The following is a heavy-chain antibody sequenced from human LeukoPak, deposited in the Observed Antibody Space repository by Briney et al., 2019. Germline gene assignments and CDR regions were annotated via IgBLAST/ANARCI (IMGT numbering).Heavy chain of an antibody. Sequence: KPSETLSLTCTVSGGSISDYNWSWVRQPAGKGLEWIGRLYTSGSTNYSPSLKSRITMSVDTSKNQFSLKLSSVTAADTAAYYCAGDQGYADNNMAWGQGTLVTVSS. CDR1: GGSISDYN. J-gene: IGHJ5*02. D-gene: IGHD1-1*01. CDR2: LYTSGST. CDR3: AGDQGYADNNMA. V-gene: IGHV4-4*07.